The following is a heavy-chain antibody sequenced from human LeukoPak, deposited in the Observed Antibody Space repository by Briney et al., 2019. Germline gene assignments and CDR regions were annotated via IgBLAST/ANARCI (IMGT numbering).Heavy chain of an antibody. CDR1: GGSISTYY. CDR3: ARGLRIAAGYMDV. Sequence: SETLSLTCTVSGGSISTYYWSWIRQPPGKGLEWIGYIYYSGSTNYNPSLKSRVTISVDTSKNQFSLKLSSVTAADTAVYYCARGLRIAAGYMDVWGKGTTVTVSS. V-gene: IGHV4-59*12. CDR2: IYYSGST. D-gene: IGHD6-13*01. J-gene: IGHJ6*03.